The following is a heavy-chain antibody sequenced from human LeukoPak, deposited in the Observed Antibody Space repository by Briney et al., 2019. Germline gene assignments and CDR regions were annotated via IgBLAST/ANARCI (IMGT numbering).Heavy chain of an antibody. CDR1: GFTFSSYG. CDR3: AKDIADFWTLLDY. D-gene: IGHD3-3*01. CDR2: ISYDGSNK. J-gene: IGHJ4*02. V-gene: IGHV3-30*18. Sequence: PGGSLRLSCAASGFTFSSYGMHWVRQAPGKGLEWVAVISYDGSNKYYADSVKGRFTISRDNSKNTLYPQMNSLRAEDTAVYYCAKDIADFWTLLDYWGQGTLVTVSS.